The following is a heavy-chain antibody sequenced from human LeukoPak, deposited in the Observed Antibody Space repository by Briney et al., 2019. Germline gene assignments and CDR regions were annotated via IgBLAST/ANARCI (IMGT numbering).Heavy chain of an antibody. CDR2: IKQDGSAK. D-gene: IGHD2-15*01. Sequence: GGSLRLSCAASGFTFSSYSMNWVRQAPGKGLEWVANIKQDGSAKPYVDSVKGRFTISRDNAKNSLFLQMNSLRAEDTAVYYCARDNGWSADFWGQGTLVTVSS. CDR3: ARDNGWSADF. J-gene: IGHJ4*02. V-gene: IGHV3-7*03. CDR1: GFTFSSYS.